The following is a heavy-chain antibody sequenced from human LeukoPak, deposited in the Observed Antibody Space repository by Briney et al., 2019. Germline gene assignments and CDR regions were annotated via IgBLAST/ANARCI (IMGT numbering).Heavy chain of an antibody. CDR1: GFTFSNYA. CDR2: ISGRGDNT. CDR3: AKEDYDSSGFAFDC. Sequence: PGGSLRLSCAAPGFTFSNYAIYWVRQAPGKGLEWVSAISGRGDNTYYADSVKGRFTISRDNSKNTLSLQMNSLRAEDTAVYYCAKEDYDSSGFAFDCWGQGTLVTVSS. J-gene: IGHJ4*02. V-gene: IGHV3-23*01. D-gene: IGHD3-22*01.